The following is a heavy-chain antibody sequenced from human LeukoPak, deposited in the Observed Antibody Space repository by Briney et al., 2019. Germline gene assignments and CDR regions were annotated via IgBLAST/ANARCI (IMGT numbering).Heavy chain of an antibody. J-gene: IGHJ4*02. D-gene: IGHD5-18*01. CDR1: GFTFTIYA. CDR2: IKQDGREK. CDR3: TRQRGGYGYRH. V-gene: IGHV3-7*01. Sequence: PGGSLRLSCAASGFTFTIYAMSWVRQAPGKGLEWVANIKQDGREKYYVDSVKGRFHISNNNANNSLYMQMTRLRAEDTVVYYCTRQRGGYGYRHWGQGTLVTVSS.